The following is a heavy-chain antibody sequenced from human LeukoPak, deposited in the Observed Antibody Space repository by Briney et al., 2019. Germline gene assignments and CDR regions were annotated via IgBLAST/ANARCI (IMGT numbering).Heavy chain of an antibody. V-gene: IGHV3-23*01. CDR2: ISGSGGST. Sequence: GGSLRLSCAASGFTFSSYAMSWVRQAPGKGLEWVSAISGSGGSTYYADSVKGRFTISRDNSKNTLYLQMNSLRAEDTAVYYCAKKREDIVASPPFDPWGQGTLVTVSS. D-gene: IGHD5-12*01. CDR1: GFTFSSYA. J-gene: IGHJ5*02. CDR3: AKKREDIVASPPFDP.